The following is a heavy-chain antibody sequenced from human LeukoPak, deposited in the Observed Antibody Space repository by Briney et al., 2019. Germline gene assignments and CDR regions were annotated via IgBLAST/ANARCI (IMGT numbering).Heavy chain of an antibody. CDR3: ARGATYYASGTFYP. D-gene: IGHD3-10*01. Sequence: ASVKVSCKTSGYTFTYNYIFWVQQAPGEGPEWMGWINPRSGSTDYAQKFQGRATLTSDTSISTVYLELTRLKSDDTAVYYCARGATYYASGTFYPWGQGTLVTVSS. J-gene: IGHJ5*02. V-gene: IGHV1-2*02. CDR2: INPRSGST. CDR1: GYTFTYNY.